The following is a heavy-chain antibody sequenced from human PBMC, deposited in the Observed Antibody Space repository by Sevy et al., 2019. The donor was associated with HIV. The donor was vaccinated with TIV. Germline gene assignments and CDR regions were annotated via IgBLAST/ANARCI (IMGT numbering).Heavy chain of an antibody. CDR1: GGSISSYY. CDR2: IYYSGST. J-gene: IGHJ4*02. V-gene: IGHV4-59*01. D-gene: IGHD3-10*01. CDR3: AREYGGSGSYFDY. Sequence: SETLSLTCTVSGGSISSYYWSWIRQPPVKGLEWIGYIYYSGSTNYNPSLKSRVTISVDTSKNQFSLKLSSVTAADTAVYYCAREYGGSGSYFDYWGQGTLVTVSS.